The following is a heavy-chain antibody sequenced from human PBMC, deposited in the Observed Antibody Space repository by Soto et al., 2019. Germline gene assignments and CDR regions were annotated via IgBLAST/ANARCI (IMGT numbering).Heavy chain of an antibody. CDR3: ARVGGYYGDYPNFQC. Sequence: SETLSLTCTFSVSSISPYYWTCIRQPPGKGLEWIGNIYYSGSTNYKPSLKSRVTISVATSKKQLFLRLSSVTAADTAVYYCARVGGYYGDYPNFQCWGQRTLVSVSS. V-gene: IGHV4-59*01. J-gene: IGHJ4*02. CDR1: VSSISPYY. D-gene: IGHD4-17*01. CDR2: IYYSGST.